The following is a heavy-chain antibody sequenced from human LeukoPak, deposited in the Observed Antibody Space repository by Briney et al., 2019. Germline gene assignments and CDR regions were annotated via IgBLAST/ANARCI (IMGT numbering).Heavy chain of an antibody. CDR2: INSDGISA. V-gene: IGHV3-74*01. CDR3: SRVVSGEWKRSWFDP. CDR1: GFTFSSYE. Sequence: QPGGSLRLSCAVPGFTFSSYEINWVRQAPGKGLVWVSRINSDGISASYADSVKGRFTISRDNAKKTLYMQMNSMRAEDTAVYYCSRVVSGEWKRSWFDPWGQGTLVTVS. J-gene: IGHJ5*02. D-gene: IGHD5/OR15-5a*01.